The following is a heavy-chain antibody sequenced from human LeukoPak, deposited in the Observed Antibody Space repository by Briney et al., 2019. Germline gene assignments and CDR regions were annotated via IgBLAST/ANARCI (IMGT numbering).Heavy chain of an antibody. J-gene: IGHJ4*02. CDR2: INPNSGGT. V-gene: IGHV1-2*06. D-gene: IGHD3-22*01. CDR1: GYTFTGYY. CDR3: ARGYYYDSSGYYYV. Sequence: ASVKVSCKASGYTFTGYYMHWARQAPGQGLEWMGRINPNSGGTNYAQKFQGRVTMTRDTSISTAYMELSRLRSDDTAVYYCARGYYYDSSGYYYVWGQGTLVTVSS.